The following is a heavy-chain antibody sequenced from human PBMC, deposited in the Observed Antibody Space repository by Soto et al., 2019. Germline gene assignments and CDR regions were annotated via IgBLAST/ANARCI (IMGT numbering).Heavy chain of an antibody. V-gene: IGHV1-69*01. CDR3: ARAPPCTSTSSYRNYYYYYGMDV. CDR1: GDTFSSYA. J-gene: IGHJ6*02. CDR2: IIPIVGTA. D-gene: IGHD2-2*01. Sequence: QVQLVQSGAEVKKPGSSVKVSCKASGDTFSSYAISWVRQAPGQGLEWMGGIIPIVGTANYAQKFQGRVTITADESTSTAYMELSSLRSEDTAVYYCARAPPCTSTSSYRNYYYYYGMDVWGQGTTVTVSS.